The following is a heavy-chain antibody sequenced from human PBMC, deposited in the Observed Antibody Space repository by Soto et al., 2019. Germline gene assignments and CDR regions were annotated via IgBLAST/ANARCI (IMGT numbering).Heavy chain of an antibody. D-gene: IGHD1-1*01. J-gene: IGHJ4*02. CDR3: ARVATRLQSMEVLDH. CDR2: LSSNGSGE. CDR1: GFIFRDYP. Sequence: GGSLRLSWSASGFIFRDYPIHWVRHAPGKGLEWLAVLSSNGSGEYYADSLRGRFIISKDISKRTVYLRMDHRRREDTAVYYCARVATRLQSMEVLDHWGQGT. V-gene: IGHV3-30*17.